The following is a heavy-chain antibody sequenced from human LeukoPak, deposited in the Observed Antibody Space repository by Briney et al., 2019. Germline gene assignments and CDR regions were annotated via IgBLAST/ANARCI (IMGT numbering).Heavy chain of an antibody. Sequence: GGSLRLSCAASEFPVGSNYMTWVRQAPGKGLEWVSLIYSGGSTYYADSVKGRFTISRDNSKNTLYLQMNSLRAEDTAVYYCASSSYQVDSYVDYWGQGTLVTVSS. J-gene: IGHJ4*02. V-gene: IGHV3-66*01. D-gene: IGHD5-18*01. CDR2: IYSGGST. CDR1: EFPVGSNY. CDR3: ASSSYQVDSYVDY.